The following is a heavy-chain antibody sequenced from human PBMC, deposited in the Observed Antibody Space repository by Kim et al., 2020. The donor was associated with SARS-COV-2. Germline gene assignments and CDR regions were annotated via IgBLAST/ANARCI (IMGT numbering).Heavy chain of an antibody. D-gene: IGHD3-10*01. J-gene: IGHJ4*01. CDR3: ARDPWTRLRVVTYSYF. V-gene: IGHV3-30-3*01. CDR1: GFTFSSCA. CDR2: ISYDGSNK. Sequence: WGSLRLSCAASGFTFSSCAMHWVRQAPGKGLEWVAVISYDGSNKTYTDSVTGRFTISIATYKNTMDLQLKSLRAEAAVTDFCARDPWTRLRVVTYSYF.